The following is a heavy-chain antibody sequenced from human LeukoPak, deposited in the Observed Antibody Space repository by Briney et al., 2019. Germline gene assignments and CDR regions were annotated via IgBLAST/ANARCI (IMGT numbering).Heavy chain of an antibody. D-gene: IGHD3-22*01. CDR1: GGSFSGYY. CDR3: AREYRLDYYDSRPLDY. Sequence: PSETLSLTCAVYGGSFSGYYWSWIRQPAGKGLEWIGRIYTSGSANYNPSLKSRVTMSVDTSKNQFSLKLSSVTAADTAVYYCAREYRLDYYDSRPLDYWGQGTLVTVSS. J-gene: IGHJ4*02. CDR2: IYTSGSA. V-gene: IGHV4-4*07.